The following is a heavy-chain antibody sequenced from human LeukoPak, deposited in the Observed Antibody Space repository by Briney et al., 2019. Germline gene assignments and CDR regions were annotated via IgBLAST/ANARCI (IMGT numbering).Heavy chain of an antibody. CDR2: ISISGGTT. Sequence: WGSLRLSCATFGFTFSSYGMTWVRQAPGKGLEWVSTISISGGTTYYADSVKGRSSISRDNSKSTVYLQLNSLRAEDTAVYYCAREPYKVPAAIDYWGQGTLVTVSS. V-gene: IGHV3-23*01. D-gene: IGHD2-2*01. CDR3: AREPYKVPAAIDY. CDR1: GFTFSSYG. J-gene: IGHJ4*02.